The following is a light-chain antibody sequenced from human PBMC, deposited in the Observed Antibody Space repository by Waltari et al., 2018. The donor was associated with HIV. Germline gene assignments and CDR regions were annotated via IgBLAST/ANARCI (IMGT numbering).Light chain of an antibody. Sequence: QSVLTQPPSASGTPGQRVTISCSGSSSNIGSNYVSWYQQLPGTAPKLLIYRNNQRPSGVPDRFSVSKSGTSASLAISWLRSEDEADYYCAAWDDSLWVFGGGTKLTVL. CDR3: AAWDDSLWV. CDR2: RNN. J-gene: IGLJ3*02. CDR1: SSNIGSNY. V-gene: IGLV1-47*01.